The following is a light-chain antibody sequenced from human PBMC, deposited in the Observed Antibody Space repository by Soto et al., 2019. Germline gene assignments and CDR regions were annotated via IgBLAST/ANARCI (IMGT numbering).Light chain of an antibody. CDR2: DAS. J-gene: IGKJ4*01. Sequence: DIQMTQSPSSLSASVGDRVTITYQASQDINNCLNWYQQKPGKAPKLLIYDASNLETGVPSRFSGSGSGTDFTFTISSLQSEDIATYYCQQYDNLPPLTFGGGTKVEIK. V-gene: IGKV1-33*01. CDR3: QQYDNLPPLT. CDR1: QDINNC.